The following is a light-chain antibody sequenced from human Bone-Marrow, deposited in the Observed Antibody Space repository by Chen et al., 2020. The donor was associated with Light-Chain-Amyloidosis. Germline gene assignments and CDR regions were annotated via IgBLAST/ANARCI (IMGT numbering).Light chain of an antibody. CDR3: AAWDDSLSGGV. CDR1: SSNIGSNY. V-gene: IGLV1-47*01. Sequence: QPVLTQPPSASGTPGQRVTLSCSGSSSNIGSNYVYWYQQLPGTAPKLLIYRNNQRPSGVPDRFSGSKSGTSASLAISGLRSEDEADYYCAAWDDSLSGGVFGGGTKLTVL. CDR2: RNN. J-gene: IGLJ3*02.